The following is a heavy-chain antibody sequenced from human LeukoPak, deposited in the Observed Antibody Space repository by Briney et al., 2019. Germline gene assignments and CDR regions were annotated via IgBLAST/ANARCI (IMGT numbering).Heavy chain of an antibody. D-gene: IGHD5-12*01. CDR1: GFIVSSNY. CDR2: LYSGGTT. V-gene: IGHV3-53*01. J-gene: IGHJ5*02. CDR3: ARVNRGAYDS. Sequence: PGGSLRLSCAASGFIVSSNYMTWVRQAPGKGLEWISVLYSGGTTYYADSVKGRFSISRDNSNNTLYLQMNSLRAEDTAVYYCARVNRGAYDSWGQGTLVTVSP.